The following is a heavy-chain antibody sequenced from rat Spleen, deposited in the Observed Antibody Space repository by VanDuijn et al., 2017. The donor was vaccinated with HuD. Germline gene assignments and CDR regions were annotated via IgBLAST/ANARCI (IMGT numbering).Heavy chain of an antibody. Sequence: EVQLVESGGGLVQPGRSLKLSCVASGFTFNNYWMTWIRQAPTKGLEWVASISYDGTATYYRDSVKGRFTLSRDNANSTLYLQLDSLRSEDTAVYYCARPTTGIPFNYWGQGVMVTVSS. CDR3: ARPTTGIPFNY. CDR1: GFTFNNYW. CDR2: ISYDGTAT. J-gene: IGHJ2*01. D-gene: IGHD1-9*01. V-gene: IGHV5-31*01.